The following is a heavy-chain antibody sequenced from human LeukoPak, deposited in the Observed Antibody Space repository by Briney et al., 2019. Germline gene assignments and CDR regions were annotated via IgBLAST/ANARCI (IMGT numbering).Heavy chain of an antibody. CDR1: GGSFSGYY. CDR2: INHSGST. Sequence: SETLSLTCAVYGGSFSGYYWSWIRQPPGKGLEWIGEINHSGSTNYNPSLKSRVTISVDTSRNQFSLKLSSVTAADTAVYYCARATPRWGFDYWGQGTLVTVSS. D-gene: IGHD1-26*01. CDR3: ARATPRWGFDY. J-gene: IGHJ4*02. V-gene: IGHV4-34*01.